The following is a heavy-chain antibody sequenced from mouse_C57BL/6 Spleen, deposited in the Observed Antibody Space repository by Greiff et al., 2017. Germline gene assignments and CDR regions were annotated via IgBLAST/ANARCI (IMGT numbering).Heavy chain of an antibody. CDR3: VYYCGSSYDAMDY. D-gene: IGHD1-1*01. CDR2: ISSKSSNYAT. CDR1: GFTFNTYA. Sequence: VQLKESGGGLVQPKGSLKLSCAASGFTFNTYAMHWVRQAPGKGWEWVARISSKSSNYATYYADSVKDRFTISRDDSQSMLYLQMNNLKTEDTAMYYCVYYCGSSYDAMDYWGQGTSVTVSS. V-gene: IGHV10-3*01. J-gene: IGHJ4*01.